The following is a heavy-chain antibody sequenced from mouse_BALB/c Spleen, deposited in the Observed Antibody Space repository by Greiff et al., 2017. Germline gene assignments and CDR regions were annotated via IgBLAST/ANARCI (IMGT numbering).Heavy chain of an antibody. CDR1: GFNIKDTY. J-gene: IGHJ2*01. D-gene: IGHD3-2*01. CDR2: IDPANGNT. Sequence: EVKLMESGAELVKPGASVKLSCTASGFNIKDTYMHWVKQRPEQGLEWIGRIDPANGNTKYDPKFQGKATITADTSSNTAYLQLSSLTSEDTAVYYCARLRQLGLQDFDYWGQGTTLTVSS. CDR3: ARLRQLGLQDFDY. V-gene: IGHV14-3*02.